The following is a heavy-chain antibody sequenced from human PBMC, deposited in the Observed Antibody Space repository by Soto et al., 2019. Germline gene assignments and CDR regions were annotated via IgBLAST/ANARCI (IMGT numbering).Heavy chain of an antibody. V-gene: IGHV3-73*02. CDR2: IRSKANSYAT. J-gene: IGHJ4*02. Sequence: EVQLVKSGGGLVQPGGSLKLSCAASGFTFSGSAMHWVRQASGKGLEWVGRIRSKANSYATAYAASVKGRFTISRDDSKNTAYLQMNSLKTEDTAVYYCTRALSSGLDYWGQGTLVTVSS. D-gene: IGHD6-19*01. CDR3: TRALSSGLDY. CDR1: GFTFSGSA.